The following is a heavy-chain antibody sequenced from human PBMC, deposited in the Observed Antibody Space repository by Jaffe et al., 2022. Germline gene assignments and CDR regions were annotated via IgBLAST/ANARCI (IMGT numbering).Heavy chain of an antibody. Sequence: EVQLVQSGAEVKKAGESLKISCKGSGYSFTSYWIGWVRQMPGKGLEWMGIIYPGDSDTRYSPSFQGQVTMSADKSITTVYLQWNSLKASDTAMYYCVRRSTTTRYSADPWGQGTLVTVSS. J-gene: IGHJ5*02. CDR2: IYPGDSDT. V-gene: IGHV5-51*03. CDR1: GYSFTSYW. CDR3: VRRSTTTRYSADP. D-gene: IGHD2-15*01.